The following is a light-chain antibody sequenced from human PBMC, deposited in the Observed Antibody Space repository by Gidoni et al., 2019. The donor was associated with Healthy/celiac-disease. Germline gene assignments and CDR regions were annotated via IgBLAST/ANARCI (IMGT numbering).Light chain of an antibody. CDR2: AAS. V-gene: IGKV1-39*01. Sequence: DIQMTQSPSSLPASVGDRVTITCRASQSISSYLNWYQQKPGKAPKLLIYAASSLQSGVPSRCSGSGSGTDFTLTISSLQPEDFATYYCQQSYSTLPYTFXQXTKLEIK. CDR3: QQSYSTLPYT. J-gene: IGKJ2*01. CDR1: QSISSY.